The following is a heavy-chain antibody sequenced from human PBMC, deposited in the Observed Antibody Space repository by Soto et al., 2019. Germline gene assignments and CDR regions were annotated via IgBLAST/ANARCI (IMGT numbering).Heavy chain of an antibody. CDR3: ARDLDYYGSGSHYYYGMGV. CDR1: GGTFSRYA. CDR2: IVPIYGTR. Sequence: ASVKVSCKASGGTFSRYAFSWVRQAPGQGLEWMGGIVPIYGTRGFAQKFQGRLTITADEPTRTAYMELSSLRSEDTAVYYCARDLDYYGSGSHYYYGMGVWGQGTTVTVSS. J-gene: IGHJ6*02. D-gene: IGHD3-10*01. V-gene: IGHV1-69*13.